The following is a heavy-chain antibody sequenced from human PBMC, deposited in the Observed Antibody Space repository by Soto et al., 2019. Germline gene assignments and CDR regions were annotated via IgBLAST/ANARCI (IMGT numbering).Heavy chain of an antibody. CDR1: GFTFSSYG. J-gene: IGHJ4*02. Sequence: QVQLVESGGGVVQPGRSLRLSCAASGFTFSSYGMHWVRQAPGKGLEWVAVIWYDGRNEYYADSVKGRFTIARDNSKNTLYLQMNSLRAEDTAVYYCARWGIAAGDYWGQGTLVTVSS. CDR2: IWYDGRNE. D-gene: IGHD6-13*01. CDR3: ARWGIAAGDY. V-gene: IGHV3-33*01.